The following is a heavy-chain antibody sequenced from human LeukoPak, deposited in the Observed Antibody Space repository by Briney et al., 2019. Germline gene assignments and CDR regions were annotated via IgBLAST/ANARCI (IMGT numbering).Heavy chain of an antibody. CDR2: ISYDGSNK. CDR3: ARVGEGGYYDSSGYYGEYFQH. J-gene: IGHJ1*01. Sequence: GGSLRLSCAASGFTFSSYAMHWVRQAPGKGLEWVAVISYDGSNKYYADSVKGRFTISRDNSKNTLYLQMNSLRAEDTAVYYCARVGEGGYYDSSGYYGEYFQHWGQGTLVTVSS. CDR1: GFTFSSYA. V-gene: IGHV3-30-3*01. D-gene: IGHD3-22*01.